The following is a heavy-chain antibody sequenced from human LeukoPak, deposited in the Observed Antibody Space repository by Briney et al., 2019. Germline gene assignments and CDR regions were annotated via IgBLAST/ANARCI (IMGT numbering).Heavy chain of an antibody. CDR3: TRDYYDSSGYYYLFDY. CDR2: IRSKANSYAT. D-gene: IGHD3-22*01. J-gene: IGHJ4*02. CDR1: GFTFSGSA. Sequence: GGSLRLSCAASGFTFSGSAMHWVRQASGKGLEWVGRIRSKANSYATAYAASVKGRFTISRDDSKNTAYLQMNSLKTEDTAVYYCTRDYYDSSGYYYLFDYWGQGTLVTVSS. V-gene: IGHV3-73*01.